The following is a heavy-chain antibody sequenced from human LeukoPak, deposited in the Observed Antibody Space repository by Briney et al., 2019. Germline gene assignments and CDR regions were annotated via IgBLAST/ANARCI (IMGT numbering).Heavy chain of an antibody. Sequence: PGGSLRLSCAASGFTFSSYSMNWVRQAPGKGLEWVSYISSSSSTIYYADSVKGRFTISRDNAKNSLYLQMNSLRAEDTAVYYCARGYCSGGSCYPDYWGQGTLVTVSS. V-gene: IGHV3-48*01. J-gene: IGHJ4*02. CDR1: GFTFSSYS. CDR3: ARGYCSGGSCYPDY. D-gene: IGHD2-15*01. CDR2: ISSSSSTI.